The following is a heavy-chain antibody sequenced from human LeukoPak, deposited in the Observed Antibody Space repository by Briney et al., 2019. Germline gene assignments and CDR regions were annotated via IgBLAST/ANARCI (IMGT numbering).Heavy chain of an antibody. CDR3: ARVPGGGLRFDI. D-gene: IGHD1-14*01. CDR1: GFTFSSYW. CDR2: IKPDGSEK. Sequence: GGSLRLSCAASGFTFSSYWMTWVRQAPGKGLEWVANIKPDGSEKYYVDSVKGRFTISRDNAKNTQYLQMNSLRDEDTAVYFCARVPGGGLRFDIWGQGTMVIVSS. V-gene: IGHV3-7*04. J-gene: IGHJ3*02.